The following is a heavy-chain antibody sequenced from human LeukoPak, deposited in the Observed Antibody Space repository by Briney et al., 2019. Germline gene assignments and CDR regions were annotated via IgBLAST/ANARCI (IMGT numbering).Heavy chain of an antibody. CDR1: GGSFSGYY. Sequence: SETLSLTCAVYGGSFSGYYWSYTRQPPGKGLEWSGEINHSGSTNYNPSLKSRVTISVDTSKNQFSLQLSSVTAADTAVYYCARAVRITMVRGVLGWFDPWGQGTLVTVSS. CDR3: ARAVRITMVRGVLGWFDP. CDR2: INHSGST. V-gene: IGHV4-34*01. D-gene: IGHD3-10*01. J-gene: IGHJ5*02.